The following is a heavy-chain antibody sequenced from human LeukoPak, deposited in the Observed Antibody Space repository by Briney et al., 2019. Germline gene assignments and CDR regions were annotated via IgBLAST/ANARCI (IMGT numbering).Heavy chain of an antibody. J-gene: IGHJ4*02. D-gene: IGHD3-9*01. V-gene: IGHV4-30-2*01. Sequence: PSETLSLTCAVSGGSISSDDYFWSWIRQPPGKGLEWIGYIYHRGSTSYNPSLKSRVTISLDKCRNQFSLNLSSVTAADTAVYYCARAPYDILTGYFLFDSWGQGTLVTVSS. CDR2: IYHRGST. CDR3: ARAPYDILTGYFLFDS. CDR1: GGSISSDDYF.